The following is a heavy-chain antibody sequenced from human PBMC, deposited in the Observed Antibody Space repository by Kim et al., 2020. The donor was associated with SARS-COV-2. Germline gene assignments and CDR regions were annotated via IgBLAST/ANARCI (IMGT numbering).Heavy chain of an antibody. D-gene: IGHD3-10*01. J-gene: IGHJ4*02. CDR3: ARGGSAAYVDY. Sequence: SETLSLTCTVSGGSISSSSYYWGWIRQPPGKGLEWIGSIYYSGSTYYNPSLKSRVTISVDTSKNQFSLKLSSVTAADTAVYYCARGGSAAYVDYWGQGTLVTVSS. CDR2: IYYSGST. V-gene: IGHV4-39*01. CDR1: GGSISSSSYY.